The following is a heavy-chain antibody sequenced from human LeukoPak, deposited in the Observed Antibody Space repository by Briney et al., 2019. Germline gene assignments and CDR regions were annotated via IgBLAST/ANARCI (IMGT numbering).Heavy chain of an antibody. CDR2: IYYSGST. J-gene: IGHJ6*02. CDR1: GGSISSSSYY. CDR3: ARDRRTHILYYGMDV. D-gene: IGHD3-3*02. Sequence: SETLSLTCTVSGGSISSSSYYWGWIRQPPGKGLEWIGSIYYSGSTYYNPSLKSRVTISVDTSKNQFSLKLSSVTAADTAVYYCARDRRTHILYYGMDVWGQGTTVTVSS. V-gene: IGHV4-39*07.